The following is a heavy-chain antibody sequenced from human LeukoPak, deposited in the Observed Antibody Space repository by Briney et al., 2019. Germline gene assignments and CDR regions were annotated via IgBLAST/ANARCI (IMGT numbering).Heavy chain of an antibody. J-gene: IGHJ4*02. D-gene: IGHD1-1*01. V-gene: IGHV5-51*01. CDR2: IYPADSDT. Sequence: GESLKISCRGSGYSFSIYWIGWVRQMSGKGLEWMGIIYPADSDTRYSPSFQGQVTISADKSISTAYLQWRSLKASDTAMYYCARASTGTDAGFDYWGQGTLVTVSS. CDR3: ARASTGTDAGFDY. CDR1: GYSFSIYW.